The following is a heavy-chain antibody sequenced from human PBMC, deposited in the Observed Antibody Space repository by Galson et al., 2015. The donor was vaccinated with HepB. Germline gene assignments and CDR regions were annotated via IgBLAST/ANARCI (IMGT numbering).Heavy chain of an antibody. CDR2: IGYRETYK. D-gene: IGHD3-3*01. CDR3: ARDASEWSRDY. CDR1: GFTFRTSG. V-gene: IGHV3-21*01. Sequence: SLRLSCAASGFTFRTSGMTWVRQAPGKGLEWVAVIGYRETYKHYADPVKGRFAISRDNAKNSVYLQMNSLRVEDTAVYYCARDASEWSRDYWGQGTLVAVSS. J-gene: IGHJ4*02.